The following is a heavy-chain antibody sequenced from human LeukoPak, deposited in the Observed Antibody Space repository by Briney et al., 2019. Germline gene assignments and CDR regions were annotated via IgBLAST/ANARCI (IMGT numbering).Heavy chain of an antibody. J-gene: IGHJ6*03. D-gene: IGHD3-9*01. V-gene: IGHV3-23*01. CDR2: ISGSGGSI. CDR1: GFTFSSYA. Sequence: GGSLRLSCAASGFTFSSYAMSWVRQAPGKGLEWVSAISGSGGSIYYADSVKGRFTISRDNSKNTLYLQMNSLRAEDTAVYYCAKGSRYFDCEYMGVWGKGTTVTVSS. CDR3: AKGSRYFDCEYMGV.